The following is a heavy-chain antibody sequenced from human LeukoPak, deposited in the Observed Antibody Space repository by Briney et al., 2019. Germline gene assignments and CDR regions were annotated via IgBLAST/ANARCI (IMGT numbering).Heavy chain of an antibody. Sequence: SQTLSLTCAISGDSVSSNSVTWDWIRQSPSRDLEWLGRTYYMSKWYNDYAVSVKSRIPINPDTSKNQFSLQLNSVTPEDTAVYYCARTYHYAMDVWGQGTTVSVS. CDR2: TYYMSKWYN. J-gene: IGHJ6*02. CDR1: GDSVSSNSVT. CDR3: ARTYHYAMDV. V-gene: IGHV6-1*01.